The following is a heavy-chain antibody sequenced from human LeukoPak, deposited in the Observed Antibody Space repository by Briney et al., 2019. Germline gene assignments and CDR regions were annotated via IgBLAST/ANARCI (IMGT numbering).Heavy chain of an antibody. D-gene: IGHD4-17*01. V-gene: IGHV3-53*01. CDR2: IYSGGST. Sequence: PGGSLRLSCAASGFTVSSNYMSWVRQAPGKGLEWVSVIYSGGSTYYADSVKGRFTISRDNSKNTLYLQMNSLRAEDTAVYYCVRGDYGDYTLFDYWGQGTLVIVSS. CDR1: GFTVSSNY. CDR3: VRGDYGDYTLFDY. J-gene: IGHJ4*02.